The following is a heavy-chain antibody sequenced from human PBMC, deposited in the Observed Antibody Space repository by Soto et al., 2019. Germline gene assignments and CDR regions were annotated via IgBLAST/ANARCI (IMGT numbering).Heavy chain of an antibody. CDR2: IYYSGST. J-gene: IGHJ6*02. CDR3: ARPDNWNSFYYYGMDV. Sequence: SETLSLTCTVSGGSISSSSYYWGWIRQPPGKGLEWIGSIYYSGSTYYNPSLKSRVTISVDTSKNQFSLKLSSVTAADTAVYYCARPDNWNSFYYYGMDVWGQGTTVT. V-gene: IGHV4-39*01. D-gene: IGHD1-7*01. CDR1: GGSISSSSYY.